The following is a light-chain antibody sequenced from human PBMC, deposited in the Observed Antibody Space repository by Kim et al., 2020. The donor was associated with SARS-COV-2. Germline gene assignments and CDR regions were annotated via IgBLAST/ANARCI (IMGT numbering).Light chain of an antibody. CDR1: DLESRY. Sequence: SYELTQPPSVSVSSGQTASITCSGDDLESRYVSWYQQKPGQSPVLVIYQDNKRPSGLPARFSGSVSGNTATLTISGALPMDEADYYCQTWDVSSGVFGTG. CDR3: QTWDVSSGV. CDR2: QDN. V-gene: IGLV3-1*01. J-gene: IGLJ1*01.